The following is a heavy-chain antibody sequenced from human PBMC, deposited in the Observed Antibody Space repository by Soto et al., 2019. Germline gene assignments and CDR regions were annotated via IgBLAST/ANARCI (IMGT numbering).Heavy chain of an antibody. J-gene: IGHJ3*02. V-gene: IGHV1-18*04. D-gene: IGHD3-22*01. CDR3: ARDRRVGLTLVIDI. Sequence: QIQLVQSGDEVKKPGTSVKVSCKTSGYRFTSYGITWVRQAPGQGLEWMGWISVYNGNTNYAQNFQARVNMTADTSTSTAYMDLRSLRSDDTAVYYCARDRRVGLTLVIDIWGHGTKVTVSS. CDR2: ISVYNGNT. CDR1: GYRFTSYG.